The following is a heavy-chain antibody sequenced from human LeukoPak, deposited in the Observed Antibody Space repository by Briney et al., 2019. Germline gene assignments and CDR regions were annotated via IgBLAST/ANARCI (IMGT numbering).Heavy chain of an antibody. CDR2: ITGSGGTT. D-gene: IGHD2-15*01. V-gene: IGHV3-23*01. CDR3: AKSRSEVVVAAANY. CDR1: GFTFSSYA. J-gene: IGHJ4*02. Sequence: GGSLRLSCAASGFTFSSYAMNWVRQAPGKGLEWVLAITGSGGTTYYADSVRGRFTISRDNSKNTLYLQMNSLRAEDTAIYYCAKSRSEVVVAAANYWGQGTLITVSS.